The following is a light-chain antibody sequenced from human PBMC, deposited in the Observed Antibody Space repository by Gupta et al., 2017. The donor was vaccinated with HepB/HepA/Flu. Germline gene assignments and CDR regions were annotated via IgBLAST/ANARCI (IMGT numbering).Light chain of an antibody. V-gene: IGKV1-12*02. Sequence: DIQMTQSPSSVSASVGDRVTITCRASRGINIWLAWYQQKPGKAPNLRISTASSLQSGVPSRFSGGGSGTDFTLTISSLQSEDVGTYYCQQTDSFPWTFGQGTRVEIK. J-gene: IGKJ1*01. CDR3: QQTDSFPWT. CDR2: TAS. CDR1: RGINIW.